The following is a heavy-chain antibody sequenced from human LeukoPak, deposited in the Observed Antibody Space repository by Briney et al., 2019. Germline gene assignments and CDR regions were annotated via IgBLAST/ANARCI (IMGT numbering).Heavy chain of an antibody. J-gene: IGHJ4*02. CDR1: GGSFSIYY. D-gene: IGHD5-18*01. CDR3: AREKSDYSYYDY. V-gene: IGHV4-34*01. Sequence: SGTLSLTCAVYGGSFSIYYWSWIRQPPGKGLEWIGEINHSGNTNYNPSLKSRVTISVDTSKTQFSLKLSSVTAADTAVYYCAREKSDYSYYDYWGQGTLVTVSS. CDR2: INHSGNT.